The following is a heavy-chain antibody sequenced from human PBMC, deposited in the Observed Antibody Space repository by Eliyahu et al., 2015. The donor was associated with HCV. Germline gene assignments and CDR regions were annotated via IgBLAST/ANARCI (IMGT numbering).Heavy chain of an antibody. V-gene: IGHV3-9*01. CDR1: GFTFSDYA. CDR3: AKVGGYGDFYDAFDV. CDR2: ISWNTGNI. Sequence: EVQLVESGGGFVQPGRSLRLSCVGSGFTFSDYAMHWVRQAPGKGLEWVSGISWNTGNIDYAASVRGRSTISRDNAKNSLFLEMNSLSVEDTALYYCAKVGGYGDFYDAFDVWGQGTMVTVSS. D-gene: IGHD4-17*01. J-gene: IGHJ3*01.